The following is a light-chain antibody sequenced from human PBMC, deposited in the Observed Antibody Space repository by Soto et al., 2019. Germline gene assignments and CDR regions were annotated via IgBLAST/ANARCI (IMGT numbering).Light chain of an antibody. CDR2: GAS. CDR1: QSVSSSY. J-gene: IGKJ1*01. V-gene: IGKV3-20*01. Sequence: PGERATLSCRASQSVSSSYLAWYQQKPGQAPRLLIYGASTRVTGIPDRFSGSGSGTDFTLTISRLEPEDFAVYYCQQYGSSPRTFGQGTKVEIK. CDR3: QQYGSSPRT.